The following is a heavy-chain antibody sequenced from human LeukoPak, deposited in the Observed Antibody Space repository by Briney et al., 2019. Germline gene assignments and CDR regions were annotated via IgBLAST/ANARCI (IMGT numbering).Heavy chain of an antibody. CDR3: AKGVGTSYHYHMDV. CDR1: GFTFSSYW. V-gene: IGHV3-7*03. CDR2: INRDGSEK. D-gene: IGHD1-26*01. J-gene: IGHJ6*03. Sequence: PGGSLRLSCAASGFTFSSYWMIWVRQAPGKGLEWVANINRDGSEKNYVDSVKGRFTISRDNAKNSLYLEMNSLRAEDMALYYCAKGVGTSYHYHMDVWGKGTTVIVSS.